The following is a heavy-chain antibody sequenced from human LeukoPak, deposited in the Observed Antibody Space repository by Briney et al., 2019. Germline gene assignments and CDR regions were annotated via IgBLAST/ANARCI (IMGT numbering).Heavy chain of an antibody. D-gene: IGHD6-13*01. CDR1: GFIFSSYW. J-gene: IGHJ5*02. Sequence: GGSLRLSCAASGFIFSSYWMSWVRQAPGKGLEWVANIKQDGSEKYYVDSVRGRFTISRDNAKNSLYLQMNSLRAEDTAVYYCARAPYSSSWYNWFDPWGQGTLVTVPS. CDR3: ARAPYSSSWYNWFDP. CDR2: IKQDGSEK. V-gene: IGHV3-7*01.